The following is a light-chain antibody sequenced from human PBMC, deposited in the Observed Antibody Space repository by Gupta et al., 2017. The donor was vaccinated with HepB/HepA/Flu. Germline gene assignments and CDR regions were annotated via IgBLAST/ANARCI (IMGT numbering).Light chain of an antibody. Sequence: SSELIQPPSVSVSPGQTARITCSGDALPRTYAYWYQQKPGQAPVLVIYRDSERPSGIPERFSGSTSGTTVTLTITAVQAEDEADYYCQSADSSGTHVVFGGGTKLTVL. CDR3: QSADSSGTHVV. CDR1: ALPRTY. V-gene: IGLV3-25*03. CDR2: RDS. J-gene: IGLJ2*01.